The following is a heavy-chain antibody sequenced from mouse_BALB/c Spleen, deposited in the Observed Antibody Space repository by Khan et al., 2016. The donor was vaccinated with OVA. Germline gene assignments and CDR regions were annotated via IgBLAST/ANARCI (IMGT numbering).Heavy chain of an antibody. CDR3: ARTARIKY. D-gene: IGHD1-2*01. CDR1: GYSFTSCGV. CDR2: ISYSSTA. J-gene: IGHJ2*01. Sequence: VQLQESGPGLVKPSQSLSLTCTVTGYSFTSCGVYSWIRPFPGDMLGLVGYISYSSTANYTPSLKRRISITRDTSKNQYILQLNSVNTEDKATDYCARTARIKYWGQGTTLTVSS. V-gene: IGHV3-2*02.